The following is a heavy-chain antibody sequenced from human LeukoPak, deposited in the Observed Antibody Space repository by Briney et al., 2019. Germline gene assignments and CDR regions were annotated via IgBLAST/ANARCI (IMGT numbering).Heavy chain of an antibody. CDR3: ARAVSFLYYMDV. Sequence: GASVKVSCKASGGTFSSYAISWVRQAPGQGLEWMGGIIPIFGTANYAQKFQGRVTITTDESTSTAYMELSGLRSEDTAVYYCARAVSFLYYMDVWGKGTTVTVSS. D-gene: IGHD2/OR15-2a*01. CDR1: GGTFSSYA. J-gene: IGHJ6*03. V-gene: IGHV1-69*05. CDR2: IIPIFGTA.